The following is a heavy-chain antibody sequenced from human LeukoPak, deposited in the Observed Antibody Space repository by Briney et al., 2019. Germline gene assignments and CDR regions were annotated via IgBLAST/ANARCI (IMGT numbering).Heavy chain of an antibody. CDR3: ATDGGAYSGSYGADY. D-gene: IGHD1-26*01. Sequence: ASVKVSCKASGFTFTSSAMQWVRQARGQRLEWIGWIVVGSGNTNYAQKFQERVTITRDMSTSTAYMELSSLRSEDTAVYYCATDGGAYSGSYGADYWGQGTLVTVSS. CDR1: GFTFTSSA. V-gene: IGHV1-58*02. J-gene: IGHJ4*02. CDR2: IVVGSGNT.